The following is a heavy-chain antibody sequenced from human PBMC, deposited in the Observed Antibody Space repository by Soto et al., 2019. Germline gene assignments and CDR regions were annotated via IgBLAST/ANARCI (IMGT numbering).Heavy chain of an antibody. J-gene: IGHJ4*02. CDR3: ARESEDLTSNFDY. CDR1: GFTFSSYA. V-gene: IGHV3-23*01. CDR2: ISGSGGST. Sequence: GLSLGLSCAASGFTFSSYAMGWVRQAPGKGLEWVSAISGSGGSTYYADSVKGRFTISRDNSKNTLYLQMNSLSAEDTAVYYCARESEDLTSNFDYWGQGTLVT.